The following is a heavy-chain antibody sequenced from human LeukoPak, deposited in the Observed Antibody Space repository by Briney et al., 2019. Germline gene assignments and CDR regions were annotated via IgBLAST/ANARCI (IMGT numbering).Heavy chain of an antibody. CDR2: IYYSGST. CDR3: AATNYDFWSGYYYYYYYMDV. Sequence: PSETLSLTCTVSGGSISSHYWSWIQQPPGKGLEWIGYIYYSGSTNYNPSLKSRVTISVDTSKNQFSLKLSSVTAADTAVYYCAATNYDFWSGYYYYYYYMDVWGKGTTVTVSS. D-gene: IGHD3-3*01. CDR1: GGSISSHY. V-gene: IGHV4-59*11. J-gene: IGHJ6*03.